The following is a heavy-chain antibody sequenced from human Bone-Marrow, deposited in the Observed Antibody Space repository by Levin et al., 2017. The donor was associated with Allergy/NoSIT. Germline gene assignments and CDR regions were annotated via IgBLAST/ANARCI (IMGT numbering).Heavy chain of an antibody. D-gene: IGHD3-10*01. CDR2: MYAGGST. V-gene: IGHV3-53*01. Sequence: PGGSLRLSCAASGFAVSDSYINWVRQAPGMGLEWVSIMYAGGSTYYTDSVKGRFTISRDTSQNTVYLQMNSLRAEDTAVYYCARGDVRGLHASWGQGTLVTVSS. CDR3: ARGDVRGLHAS. J-gene: IGHJ5*02. CDR1: GFAVSDSY.